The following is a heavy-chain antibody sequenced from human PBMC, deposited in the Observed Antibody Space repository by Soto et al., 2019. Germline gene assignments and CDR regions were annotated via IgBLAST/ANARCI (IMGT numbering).Heavy chain of an antibody. V-gene: IGHV3-23*01. CDR1: GFTFSSYA. CDR3: ASSDSSGYYYVSAYFQH. J-gene: IGHJ1*01. D-gene: IGHD3-22*01. CDR2: ISGSGGST. Sequence: PGGSLRLSCAASGFTFSSYAMSWVRQAPGKGLEWVSAISGSGGSTYYADSVKGRFTISRDNSKNTLYLQMNSLRAEDTAVYYCASSDSSGYYYVSAYFQHWGQGTLVTVSS.